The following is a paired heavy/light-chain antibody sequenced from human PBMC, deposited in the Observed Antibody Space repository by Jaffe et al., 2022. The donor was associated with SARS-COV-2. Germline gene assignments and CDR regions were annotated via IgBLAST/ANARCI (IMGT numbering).Light chain of an antibody. CDR3: AAWDDSVHVYWV. CDR2: RNN. V-gene: IGLV1-47*01. J-gene: IGLJ3*02. CDR1: SSNIGSNS. Sequence: QSVLTQPPSASGTPGQRVTISCSGSSSNIGSNSVYWYQHLPGTAPKLLIYRNNQRPSGVPDRFSGSKSGTSASLAISGLRSEDEGDYYCAAWDDSVHVYWVFGGGTKLTVL.
Heavy chain of an antibody. V-gene: IGHV3-49*03. CDR3: TRETGDEGFGEPPFDY. Sequence: EVQLVESGGGLVEPGRSLRLSCTVSGFTFGDYAFTWFRQAPGKGLEWVAVIRSEDYGETKQYAASVKGRFTISREDSKSTAYLDMNRLKIEDTGVYYCTRETGDEGFGEPPFDYWGQGALVTVSS. J-gene: IGHJ4*02. CDR2: IRSEDYGETK. CDR1: GFTFGDYA. D-gene: IGHD3-10*01.